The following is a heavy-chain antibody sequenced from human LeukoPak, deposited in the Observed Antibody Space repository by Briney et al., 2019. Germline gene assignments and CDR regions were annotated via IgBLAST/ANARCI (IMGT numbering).Heavy chain of an antibody. Sequence: ASVKVSCKASGYTFSNYYINWVRQAPGQGLEWMGWIYPTSDDTGYAQAFKGRVTITRNTSTSTSYMELTSLRSEDTAVYYCARGLTIFGAVNDAFEIWGQGTMVTVSS. J-gene: IGHJ3*02. CDR3: ARGLTIFGAVNDAFEI. CDR1: GYTFSNYY. D-gene: IGHD3-3*01. CDR2: IYPTSDDT. V-gene: IGHV1-8*03.